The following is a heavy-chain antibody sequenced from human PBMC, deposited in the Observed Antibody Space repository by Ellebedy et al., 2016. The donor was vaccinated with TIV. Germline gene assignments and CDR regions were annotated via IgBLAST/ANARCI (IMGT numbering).Heavy chain of an antibody. CDR2: FFYGGST. CDR3: ARRIGARPPAS. Sequence: SETLSLXCIVSGASISGYYWSWIRQPPGKGLEWIGSFFYGGSTDYNPSRKSRVTISVDTSKNQFSLRLSSVTAADTAVYYCARRIGARPPASWGQGTLVTVSS. CDR1: GASISGYY. J-gene: IGHJ5*02. D-gene: IGHD3-16*01. V-gene: IGHV4-39*01.